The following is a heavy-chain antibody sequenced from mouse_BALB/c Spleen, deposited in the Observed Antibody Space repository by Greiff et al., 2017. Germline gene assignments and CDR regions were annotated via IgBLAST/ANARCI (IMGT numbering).Heavy chain of an antibody. CDR3: ARGHDDAMDY. J-gene: IGHJ4*01. D-gene: IGHD2-12*01. CDR1: GYTFTSYW. V-gene: IGHV1-87*01. Sequence: QVQLQQSGAELARPGASVKLSCKASGYTFTSYWMQWVKQRPGQGLEWIGAIYPGDGDTRYTQKFKGKATLTADKSSSTAYMQLSSLASEDSAVYYCARGHDDAMDYWGQGTSVTVSS. CDR2: IYPGDGDT.